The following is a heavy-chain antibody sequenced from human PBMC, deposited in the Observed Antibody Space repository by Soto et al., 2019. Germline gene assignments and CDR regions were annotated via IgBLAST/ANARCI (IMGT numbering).Heavy chain of an antibody. CDR2: FDPEDGET. J-gene: IGHJ4*02. CDR3: ATRPNYYGSGVYYFDY. D-gene: IGHD3-10*01. CDR1: GYSLTVLS. Sequence: QVQLVQSGAEVKKPGASVKVSCKVSGYSLTVLSMHWVRQAPGKGHEWMGGFDPEDGETIYAQRFQGRVTMTEDTTTDTGSMELSSLRSEDTAVYYCATRPNYYGSGVYYFDYWGQGTLVTVSS. V-gene: IGHV1-24*01.